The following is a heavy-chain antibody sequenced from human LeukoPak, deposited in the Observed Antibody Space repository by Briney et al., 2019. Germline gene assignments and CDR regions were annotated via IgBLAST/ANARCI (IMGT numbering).Heavy chain of an antibody. J-gene: IGHJ5*02. CDR2: IEQDGSEK. D-gene: IGHD2-2*02. CDR3: ARDAPDCSSTSCYTPYYWFDP. CDR1: GFSFTTSW. Sequence: GGSLRLSCAASGFSFTTSWMSWVRQAPGKGLEWVASIEQDGSEKYYVDSVKGRFTISRDNAKNTLYLQMNSLRAEDTAVYYCARDAPDCSSTSCYTPYYWFDPWGQGTLVTVSS. V-gene: IGHV3-7*01.